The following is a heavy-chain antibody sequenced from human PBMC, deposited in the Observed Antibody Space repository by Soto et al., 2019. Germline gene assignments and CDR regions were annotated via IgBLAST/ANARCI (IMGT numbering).Heavy chain of an antibody. V-gene: IGHV4-59*01. Sequence: PSETLSLTCTVSGGSISSYYRSWIRQPPGKGLEWIGYIYYSGSTNYNPSLKSRVTISVDTSKNQFSLKLSSVTAADTAVYYCATVGGWYDDAFDIWGQGTMVTVSS. D-gene: IGHD6-19*01. CDR3: ATVGGWYDDAFDI. J-gene: IGHJ3*02. CDR2: IYYSGST. CDR1: GGSISSYY.